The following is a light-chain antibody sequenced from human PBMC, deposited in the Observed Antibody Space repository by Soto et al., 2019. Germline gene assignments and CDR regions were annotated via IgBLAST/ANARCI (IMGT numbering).Light chain of an antibody. J-gene: IGKJ1*01. V-gene: IGKV3-15*01. Sequence: EIVMTQSPATLSVSPGERATLSCRASQSVSSNLAWYQQKLGQAPRLLIYGASTRAPGIPARFSGSGSGTEFTLVISSLQSEDIAVYYSQDYDDWPTWTFGQGTKVEIK. CDR2: GAS. CDR1: QSVSSN. CDR3: QDYDDWPTWT.